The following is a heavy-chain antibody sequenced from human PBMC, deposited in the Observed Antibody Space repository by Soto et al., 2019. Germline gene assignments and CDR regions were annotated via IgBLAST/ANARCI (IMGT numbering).Heavy chain of an antibody. V-gene: IGHV4-4*07. CDR2: IYSSGSA. D-gene: IGHD1-26*01. Sequence: ETLSLTCTVSRASIYTYSWTWIRQPAGKGLQWIGHIYSSGSANYSPSLKSRVSMSVDSSKNQISLKLSSVTAADTAVYYCATIVGANDYWGQGALVTVSS. J-gene: IGHJ4*02. CDR1: RASIYTYS. CDR3: ATIVGANDY.